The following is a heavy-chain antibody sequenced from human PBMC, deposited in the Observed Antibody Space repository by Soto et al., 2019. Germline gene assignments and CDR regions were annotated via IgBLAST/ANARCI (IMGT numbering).Heavy chain of an antibody. J-gene: IGHJ4*02. CDR3: TTQGTVVYYDSSGYYESLYY. V-gene: IGHV3-15*07. D-gene: IGHD3-22*01. Sequence: GGSLRLSCAASGFTFSNAWMNWVRQAPGKGLEWVGRIKSKTDGGTTDYATPVKGRFTISKDDSKNTLYLQMNSLKTEQTAVYYCTTQGTVVYYDSSGYYESLYYWGQGTLVTVSS. CDR1: GFTFSNAW. CDR2: IKSKTDGGTT.